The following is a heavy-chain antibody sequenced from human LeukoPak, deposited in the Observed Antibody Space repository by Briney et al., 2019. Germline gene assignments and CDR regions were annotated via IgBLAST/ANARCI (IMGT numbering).Heavy chain of an antibody. CDR3: ARITVAGSFDY. V-gene: IGHV1-18*04. CDR1: GYTFTSYG. CDR2: ISAYNGNT. Sequence: GASVKVSCKASGYTFTSYGISWGRQAPGQGLEWMGWISAYNGNTNYAQKLQGRVTMTTATYTSTAYMQLRSLRSDDTAVYYCARITVAGSFDYWGQGTLVTVSS. J-gene: IGHJ4*02. D-gene: IGHD6-19*01.